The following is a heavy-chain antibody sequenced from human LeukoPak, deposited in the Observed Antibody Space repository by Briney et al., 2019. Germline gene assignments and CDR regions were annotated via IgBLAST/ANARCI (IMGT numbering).Heavy chain of an antibody. CDR2: VNHSGYT. D-gene: IGHD4-17*01. Sequence: SETLTLTCDVSGVSFSTYYWSWIRQSPEKGLEWIGEVNHSGYTNLNPSLKSRVTISVDTSKNQFSLKLSSVTAADTAVYYCARQLYGSDYWGQGTLVTVSS. CDR3: ARQLYGSDY. CDR1: GVSFSTYY. J-gene: IGHJ4*02. V-gene: IGHV4-34*01.